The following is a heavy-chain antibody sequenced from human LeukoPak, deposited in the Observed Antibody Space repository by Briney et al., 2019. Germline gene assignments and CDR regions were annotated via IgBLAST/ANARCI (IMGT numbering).Heavy chain of an antibody. D-gene: IGHD4-11*01. V-gene: IGHV3-15*01. J-gene: IGHJ4*02. Sequence: PGGSLRLSXAASGFTFKNAWMSWVRQAPGKGLEWVGRIKTKTDGGTADYAAPVKGRFTISRDDSKNTQYMQMNSLKTEDTAVCYCTTSPDYTEGDYWGQGTLVTVSS. CDR3: TTSPDYTEGDY. CDR1: GFTFKNAW. CDR2: IKTKTDGGTA.